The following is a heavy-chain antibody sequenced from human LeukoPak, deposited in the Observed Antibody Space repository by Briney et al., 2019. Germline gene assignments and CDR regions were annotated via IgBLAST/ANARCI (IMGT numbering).Heavy chain of an antibody. CDR2: IYSSGST. CDR3: ALGVAVAGRNWFDP. J-gene: IGHJ5*02. V-gene: IGHV4-59*12. Sequence: PSETLSLTCTVSGGSISRYSWSWIRKPPGKGLEWIGYIYSSGSTNYKPSLKSRVTISVDTSKNQFSLKLSSVTAADTAVYYCALGVAVAGRNWFDPWGQGTLVTVSS. CDR1: GGSISRYS. D-gene: IGHD6-19*01.